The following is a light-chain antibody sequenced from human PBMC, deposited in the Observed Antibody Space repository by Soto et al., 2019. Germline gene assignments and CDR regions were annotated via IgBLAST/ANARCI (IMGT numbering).Light chain of an antibody. V-gene: IGKV1-5*01. Sequence: TQSPSSLSASVGDRVTITCRASQSISSYLNWYQQKPGKAPNLLIYDATILKSGVPSRLSGSGSGTEFTLTISSLQPDDFATYYGQQYSSNVGGVTKVDIK. CDR3: QQYSSN. CDR1: QSISSY. J-gene: IGKJ4*01. CDR2: DAT.